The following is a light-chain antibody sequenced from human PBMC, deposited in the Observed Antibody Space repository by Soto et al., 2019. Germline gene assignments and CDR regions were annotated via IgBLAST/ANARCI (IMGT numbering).Light chain of an antibody. Sequence: EIVLTQSPATLSLSPVERATLSCMASQSVKTFLVWYQQRPGQAPRLLIHDASHRAAGIPARFSGGGSGTDFTLTIRSLEPEDFAVYYCQQRTNWLWTFGQGTKVDIK. CDR1: QSVKTF. V-gene: IGKV3-11*01. J-gene: IGKJ1*01. CDR2: DAS. CDR3: QQRTNWLWT.